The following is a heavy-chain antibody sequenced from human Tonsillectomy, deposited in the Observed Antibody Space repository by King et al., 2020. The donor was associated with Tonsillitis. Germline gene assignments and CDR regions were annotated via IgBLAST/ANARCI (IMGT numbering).Heavy chain of an antibody. V-gene: IGHV3-30*18. CDR2: ISDDGSNK. CDR1: GFPFSNYG. J-gene: IGHJ4*02. CDR3: AKDSVAKIKVPGYVGY. D-gene: IGHD3-16*01. Sequence: QLVESGGGVVQPGGSLRLSCAASGFPFSNYGMHWVRQAPGKGLEWVTLISDDGSNKYYPDSVKGRFTISRDNSKNTLYLQMNSLRPEDTAVYYCAKDSVAKIKVPGYVGYWGQGILVTVAS.